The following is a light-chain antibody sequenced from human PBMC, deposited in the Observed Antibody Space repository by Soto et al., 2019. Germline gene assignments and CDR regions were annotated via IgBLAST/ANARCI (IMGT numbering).Light chain of an antibody. V-gene: IGKV1-5*03. Sequence: DIQMTQSPSTLSASVRDRVTITCRASQTISSWLAWFQQRPGRAPKFLIYKASSLKNGVPLRFSGSGSGTDFTLTINSLQPEDVATYFCQKYDSVPWSFGQGTRVEI. CDR3: QKYDSVPWS. CDR2: KAS. CDR1: QTISSW. J-gene: IGKJ1*01.